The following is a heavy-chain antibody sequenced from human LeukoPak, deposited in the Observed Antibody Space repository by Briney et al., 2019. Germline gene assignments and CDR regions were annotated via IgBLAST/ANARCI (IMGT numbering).Heavy chain of an antibody. V-gene: IGHV3-30-3*01. D-gene: IGHD2-8*01. Sequence: GGSLRLSCAASGFPFTVYPTHWVRQAPGKGLEWVSVSSSDETYKFCADSVRGRFTISRDNSKNRLYLQMSDLRAEDTAVYFCARSVSGVGLFDYWGRGTLVTVSS. J-gene: IGHJ4*02. CDR3: ARSVSGVGLFDY. CDR1: GFPFTVYP. CDR2: SSSDETYK.